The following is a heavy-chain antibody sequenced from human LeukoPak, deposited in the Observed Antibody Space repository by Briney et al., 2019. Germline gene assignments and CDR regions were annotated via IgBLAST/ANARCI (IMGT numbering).Heavy chain of an antibody. V-gene: IGHV3-7*03. Sequence: GGSLRLSCAASGFTFSNYWMGWVRQAPGKGLEWVANIKQDGSEKYYVDSVKGRFTISRDNTKSSLYLQMNSLRAEDTALYYCAKENLDYYYGMDVWGQGTTVTVSS. J-gene: IGHJ6*02. CDR3: AKENLDYYYGMDV. CDR1: GFTFSNYW. CDR2: IKQDGSEK.